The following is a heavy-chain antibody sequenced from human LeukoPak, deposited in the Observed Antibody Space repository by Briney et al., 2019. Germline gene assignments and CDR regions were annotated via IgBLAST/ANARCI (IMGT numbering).Heavy chain of an antibody. D-gene: IGHD2-8*02. Sequence: GGSLRLSCVASGFTFSNYWMHWVRQAPGKGLVWVSRIIGDGRSITYADSVKGRFPISRDNAKNTLYLQMNSLRAEDTALYYCARDQVYCTGGYCYFDSWGQGTLVTVSS. CDR1: GFTFSNYW. J-gene: IGHJ4*02. CDR2: IIGDGRSI. V-gene: IGHV3-74*01. CDR3: ARDQVYCTGGYCYFDS.